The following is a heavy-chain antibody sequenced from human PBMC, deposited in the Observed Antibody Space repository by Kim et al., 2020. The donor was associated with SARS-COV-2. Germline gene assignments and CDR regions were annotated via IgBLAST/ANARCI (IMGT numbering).Heavy chain of an antibody. CDR2: INHSGST. CDR1: GGSFSGYY. Sequence: SETLSLTCAVYGGSFSGYYWSWIRQPPGKGLEWIGEINHSGSTNYNPSLKSRVTISVDTSKNQFSLKLSSVTAADTAVYYCARGRHIVVVPAAMPYYGMDVWGQGTTVTVSS. J-gene: IGHJ6*02. V-gene: IGHV4-34*01. CDR3: ARGRHIVVVPAAMPYYGMDV. D-gene: IGHD2-2*01.